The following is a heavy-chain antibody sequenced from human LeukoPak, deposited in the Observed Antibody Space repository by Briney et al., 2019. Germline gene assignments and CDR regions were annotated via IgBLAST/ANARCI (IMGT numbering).Heavy chain of an antibody. D-gene: IGHD2-2*01. CDR1: GGTFSSYA. Sequence: ASVKVSCKASGGTFSSYAISWVRRAPGQGLEWMGWISAYNGNTNYAQKLQGRVTMTTDTSTSTAYMELRSLRSDDTAVYYCARDRLGYCSSTSCPGDPWGQGTLVTVSS. CDR3: ARDRLGYCSSTSCPGDP. V-gene: IGHV1-18*01. J-gene: IGHJ5*02. CDR2: ISAYNGNT.